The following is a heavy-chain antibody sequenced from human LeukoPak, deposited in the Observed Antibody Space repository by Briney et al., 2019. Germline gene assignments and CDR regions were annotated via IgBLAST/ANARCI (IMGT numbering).Heavy chain of an antibody. J-gene: IGHJ6*02. V-gene: IGHV3-7*01. CDR2: IKQDGSEK. Sequence: GGSLRLSCAASGFTFSSYWMSWVRQAPGKGLEWVANIKQDGSEKYYVDSVKGRCTISRDNAKNSLYLQMNSLRAEDTAVYYCAREGEALLWFGEVYYYYYYGMDVWGQGTTVTVSS. D-gene: IGHD3-10*01. CDR3: AREGEALLWFGEVYYYYYYGMDV. CDR1: GFTFSSYW.